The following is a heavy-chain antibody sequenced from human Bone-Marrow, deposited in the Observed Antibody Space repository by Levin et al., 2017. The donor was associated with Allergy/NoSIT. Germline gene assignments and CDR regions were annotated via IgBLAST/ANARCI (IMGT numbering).Heavy chain of an antibody. CDR1: GGTIISYY. D-gene: IGHD4-17*01. Sequence: MPSETLSLTCTVSGGTIISYYWTWMRRSPGRGLEWIGYVYYTGRTSYNPSLKSRVSISVDTSKNQFSLKLRSVTAADTAVYYCARDFSYTGDYLGWFDPWGRGTPVTVSS. V-gene: IGHV4-59*01. CDR2: VYYTGRT. J-gene: IGHJ5*02. CDR3: ARDFSYTGDYLGWFDP.